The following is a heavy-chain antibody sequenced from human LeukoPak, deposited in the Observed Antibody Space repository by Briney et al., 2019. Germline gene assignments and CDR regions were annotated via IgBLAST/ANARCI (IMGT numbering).Heavy chain of an antibody. V-gene: IGHV3-21*01. CDR2: ISSSSSYI. J-gene: IGHJ4*02. Sequence: GGSLRLSCAASGVTFSSYSMNWVRQAPGKGLEWVSSISSSSSYIYYADSVKGRFTISRDNAKNSLYLQMNSLRAEYTAVYYCARDRAGATTVYWGQGTLVTVAS. D-gene: IGHD1-26*01. CDR1: GVTFSSYS. CDR3: ARDRAGATTVY.